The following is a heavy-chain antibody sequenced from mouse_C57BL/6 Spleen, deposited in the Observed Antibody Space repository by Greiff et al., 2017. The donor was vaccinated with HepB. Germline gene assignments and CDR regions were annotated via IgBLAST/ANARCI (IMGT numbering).Heavy chain of an antibody. Sequence: VQLQQSGAELVRPGTSVKVSCKASGYAFTNYLIEWVKQRPGEGLEWIGVINPGSGGTNYNEKFKGKATLTADKSSSTAYMQLSSLTSEDSAVYFGAREDYYGSSYDYYAMDYWGQGTSVTVSS. J-gene: IGHJ4*01. CDR2: INPGSGGT. CDR1: GYAFTNYL. CDR3: AREDYYGSSYDYYAMDY. D-gene: IGHD1-1*01. V-gene: IGHV1-54*01.